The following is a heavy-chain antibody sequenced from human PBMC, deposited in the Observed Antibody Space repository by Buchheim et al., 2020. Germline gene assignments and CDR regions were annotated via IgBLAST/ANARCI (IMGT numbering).Heavy chain of an antibody. J-gene: IGHJ4*02. CDR2: INPNSGGT. CDR1: GYTFTGYY. CDR3: AKDGPEGRGSSSSGGVFDY. D-gene: IGHD6-6*01. V-gene: IGHV1-2*04. Sequence: QVQLVQSGAEVKKPGASVKVSCKASGYTFTGYYMHWVRQAPGQGLEWMGWINPNSGGTNYAQKFQGWVTMTRPTSISTASMELSGVGSDDKAVDCWAKDGPEGRGSSSSGGVFDYWGQGTL.